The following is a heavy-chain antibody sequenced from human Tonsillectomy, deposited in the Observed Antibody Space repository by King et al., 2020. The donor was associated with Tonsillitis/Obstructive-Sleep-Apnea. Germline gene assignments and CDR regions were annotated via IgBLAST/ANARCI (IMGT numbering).Heavy chain of an antibody. CDR2: IDPSDSYT. CDR1: GYSFTNYW. V-gene: IGHV5-10-1*01. J-gene: IGHJ3*02. D-gene: IGHD3-10*01. CDR3: ARPNYGSVSNYAFDI. Sequence: QLVQSGAEVKKPGESLRISCKGSGYSFTNYWIDWVRQMPGKGLEWMGRIDPSDSYTNYSPSFQGHVTISADKSISTAYLQWSSLKASDTAMYYCARPNYGSVSNYAFDIWGTGTMVTVSS.